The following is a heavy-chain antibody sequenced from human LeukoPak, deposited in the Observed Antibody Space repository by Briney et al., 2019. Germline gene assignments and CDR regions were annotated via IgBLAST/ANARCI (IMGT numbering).Heavy chain of an antibody. D-gene: IGHD2-2*02. V-gene: IGHV1-18*01. CDR2: ISAYNGNT. J-gene: IGHJ6*02. CDR3: ARYLLGYCSSTSCYTDYYYGMDV. Sequence: ASVKVSCKASGYTFTSYGISWVRQAPGQGLEWMGWISAYNGNTNYVQKLQGRVTMTTDTSTSTAYMELRSLRSDDTAVYYCARYLLGYCSSTSCYTDYYYGMDVWGQGTTVTVSS. CDR1: GYTFTSYG.